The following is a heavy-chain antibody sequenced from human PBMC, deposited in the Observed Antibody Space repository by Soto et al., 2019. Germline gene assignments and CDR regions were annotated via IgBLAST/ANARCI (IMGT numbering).Heavy chain of an antibody. CDR2: IWYDGSNK. V-gene: IGHV3-33*01. Sequence: QVQLVESGGGVVQPGRSLRLSCAASGFTFSSYGMHWVRQAPGKGLEWVAVIWYDGSNKYYADSVKGRFTISRDNSKNTLYLQMNSLRAEDTAVYYCARGGPGSGSYWANTLGMDVWGQGTTVTVSS. J-gene: IGHJ6*02. CDR1: GFTFSSYG. D-gene: IGHD1-26*01. CDR3: ARGGPGSGSYWANTLGMDV.